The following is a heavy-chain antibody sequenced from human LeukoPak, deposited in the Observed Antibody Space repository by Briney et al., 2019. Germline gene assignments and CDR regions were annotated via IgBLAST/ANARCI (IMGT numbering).Heavy chain of an antibody. Sequence: PGGSLRLSCAASGFTFSSYAMHWVRKAPGKGLEWVAVISYDGSNKYYADSVKGRFTISRDNSKNTLYLQMNSLRAEDTAVYYCARDHESYGYDLVDYWGQGTLVTVSS. CDR2: ISYDGSNK. CDR1: GFTFSSYA. D-gene: IGHD5-18*01. J-gene: IGHJ4*02. V-gene: IGHV3-30-3*01. CDR3: ARDHESYGYDLVDY.